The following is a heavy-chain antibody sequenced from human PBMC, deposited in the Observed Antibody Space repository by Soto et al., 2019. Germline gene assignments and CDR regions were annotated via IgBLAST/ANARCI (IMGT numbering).Heavy chain of an antibody. CDR1: GGSFNRHT. CDR2: IIPIFGTA. J-gene: IGHJ4*02. Sequence: QVQLVQSGAEVRKPGSSVRVSCKASGGSFNRHTISWVRQAAGQELEWMGGIIPIFGTANHAEKFQGRVTIIADESTSTVYMQLSSLRSDDTAIYYCTRDSSVYGWGSYRYKNYLDYWGQGTLVTVSS. D-gene: IGHD3-16*02. V-gene: IGHV1-69*01. CDR3: TRDSSVYGWGSYRYKNYLDY.